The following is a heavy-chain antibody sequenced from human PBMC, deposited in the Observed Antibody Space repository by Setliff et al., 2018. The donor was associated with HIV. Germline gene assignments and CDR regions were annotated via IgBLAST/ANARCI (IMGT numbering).Heavy chain of an antibody. V-gene: IGHV3-30*18. CDR1: AFTFSSYG. J-gene: IGHJ4*02. D-gene: IGHD6-19*01. CDR2: ISYDGSNK. CDR3: AKNFYSSPWSPLDY. Sequence: GSLRLSCAASAFTFSSYGMHWVRQAPGKGLEWVAVISYDGSNKYYADSLKGRFTISRDNSKNTLFLQMNSLRTEDTAVYYCAKNFYSSPWSPLDYWGQGTLVTVSS.